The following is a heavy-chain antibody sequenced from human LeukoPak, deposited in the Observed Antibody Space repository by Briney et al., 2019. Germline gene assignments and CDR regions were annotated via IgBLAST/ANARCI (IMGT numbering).Heavy chain of an antibody. V-gene: IGHV4-34*01. CDR2: INHSGST. CDR3: ARSGFFDY. D-gene: IGHD6-25*01. Sequence: SETLSLTCAVYGGSLSGYYWSWIRQPPGKGLEWIGEINHSGSTNYNPSLKSRVTISVDTSKNQFSLKLSSVTAADTAVYYCARSGFFDYWGQGTLVTVSS. CDR1: GGSLSGYY. J-gene: IGHJ4*02.